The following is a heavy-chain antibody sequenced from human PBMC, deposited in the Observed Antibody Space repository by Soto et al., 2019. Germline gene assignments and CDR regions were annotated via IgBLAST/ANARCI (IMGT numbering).Heavy chain of an antibody. CDR1: GGSITSDDNW. CDR2: IYHSGST. V-gene: IGHV4-4*02. D-gene: IGHD6-13*01. Sequence: WETLSLTCAVSGGSITSDDNWWSWVRQPPGKGLECIGEIYHSGSTHYNPSLNSRGTISVDKSKKQFSLKLTSVTAADTAVYYCVSSRWYSLDYWGQGTRVTVSS. J-gene: IGHJ4*02. CDR3: VSSRWYSLDY.